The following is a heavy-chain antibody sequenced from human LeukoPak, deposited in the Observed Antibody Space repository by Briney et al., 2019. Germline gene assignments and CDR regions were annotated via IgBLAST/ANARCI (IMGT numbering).Heavy chain of an antibody. CDR3: AKDTRYSYGYGMDV. CDR2: ITWNSGST. Sequence: PGRSLRLSCAASGFTFDDYAMHWVRQAPGKGLEWVSGITWNSGSTGYADSVKGRFTISRDNAKNSLYLQMNSLRAEDTALYYCAKDTRYSYGYGMDVWGQGTTVTVSS. V-gene: IGHV3-9*01. D-gene: IGHD5-18*01. CDR1: GFTFDDYA. J-gene: IGHJ6*02.